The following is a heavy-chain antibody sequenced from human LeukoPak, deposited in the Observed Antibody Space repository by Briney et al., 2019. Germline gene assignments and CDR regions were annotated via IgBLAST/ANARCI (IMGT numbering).Heavy chain of an antibody. V-gene: IGHV1-58*02. J-gene: IGHJ5*02. CDR1: GFTFTSSA. CDR3: AADPYYDILTGYAWHP. D-gene: IGHD3-9*01. CDR2: IVVGSGNT. Sequence: SVKVSCKASGFTFTSSAMQWVRQARGQRLEWIGWIVVGSGNTNYAQKFRERVTITRDMSTSTAYMELSSLRSEDTAVYYCAADPYYDILTGYAWHPWGQGTLVTVSS.